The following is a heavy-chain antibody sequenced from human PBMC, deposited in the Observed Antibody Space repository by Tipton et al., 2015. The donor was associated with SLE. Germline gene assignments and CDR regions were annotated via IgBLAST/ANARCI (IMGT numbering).Heavy chain of an antibody. J-gene: IGHJ4*02. Sequence: SLRLSCAASGFTFSSYWMLWVRQAPGKGLVWVSRVNSDGSSTNYADSVKGRFTISRDNAKNTLFLQMNSLRAEDTAVYYCTRGGGSSWATNYYWGRGTLVAVSS. CDR1: GFTFSSYW. D-gene: IGHD6-13*01. CDR3: TRGGGSSWATNYY. V-gene: IGHV3-74*01. CDR2: VNSDGSST.